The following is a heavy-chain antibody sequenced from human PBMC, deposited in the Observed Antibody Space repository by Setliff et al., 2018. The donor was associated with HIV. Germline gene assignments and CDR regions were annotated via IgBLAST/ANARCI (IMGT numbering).Heavy chain of an antibody. D-gene: IGHD2-15*01. Sequence: GGSLRLSCAASGFTFSNAWMSWVRQAPGKGLEWVGRIKSKTDGGTTDYAAPVKGRFTISRDDSKNTLYLQINSLKTEDTAVYYCTTDPAGYYFYLDVWGKGTTVTVSS. CDR3: TTDPAGYYFYLDV. J-gene: IGHJ6*03. V-gene: IGHV3-15*01. CDR2: IKSKTDGGTT. CDR1: GFTFSNAW.